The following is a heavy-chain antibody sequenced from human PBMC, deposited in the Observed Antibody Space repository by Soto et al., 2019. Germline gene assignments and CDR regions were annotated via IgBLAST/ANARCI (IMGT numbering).Heavy chain of an antibody. CDR3: TRTVFFDY. CDR1: GFTFGDYA. V-gene: IGHV3-49*03. Sequence: GGSPRLSCTASGFTFGDYAMSWFRQAPGKGLEWVGFIKSKTYGGTTDYAASVKGRFTISRDDSKSIAYLQMNSLKTEDTAVFYCTRTVFFDYWGQGTLVTVSS. CDR2: IKSKTYGGTT. D-gene: IGHD2-21*02. J-gene: IGHJ4*02.